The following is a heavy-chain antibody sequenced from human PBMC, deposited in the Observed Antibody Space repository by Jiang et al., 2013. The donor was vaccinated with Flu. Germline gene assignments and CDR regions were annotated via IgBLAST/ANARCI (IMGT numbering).Heavy chain of an antibody. J-gene: IGHJ4*02. Sequence: SGAEVKKPGSSVKVSCKASGGTFSTYAISWVRQAPGQGLEWMGRIIPIIGRTNYAQKFQGRVTITADKSTSTAYMELSSLRYEDTAVYYCARGGEYFESSGPPEFYFDYWGQGMLVTVSS. CDR1: GGTFSTYA. D-gene: IGHD3-22*01. CDR2: IIPIIGRT. V-gene: IGHV1-69*04. CDR3: ARGGEYFESSGPPEFYFDY.